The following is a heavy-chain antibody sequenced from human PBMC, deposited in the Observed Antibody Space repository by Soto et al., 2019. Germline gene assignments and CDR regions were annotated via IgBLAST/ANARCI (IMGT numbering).Heavy chain of an antibody. V-gene: IGHV1-46*01. CDR3: AREVDFWSGYRNFDY. Sequence: GASVKVSCTASGYTFTSYYMHWVRQAPGQGLEWMGIINPSGGSTSYAQKFQGRVTMTRDTSTSTVYMELSSLRSEDTAVYYCAREVDFWSGYRNFDYWGQGTLVTVSS. CDR2: INPSGGST. J-gene: IGHJ4*02. D-gene: IGHD3-3*01. CDR1: GYTFTSYY.